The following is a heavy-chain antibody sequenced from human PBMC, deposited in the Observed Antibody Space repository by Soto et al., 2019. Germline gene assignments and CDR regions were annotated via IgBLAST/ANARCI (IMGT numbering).Heavy chain of an antibody. D-gene: IGHD3-3*01. Sequence: QVQLVQSGAEVRKPGASVKVSCKASGYTFTKYGITWVRQAPGQGREWLGRISGDNGNTNFAQRLKDRVTMTTDTSTTTAYMELRSLRRDDTAIYYCARVASLIPIFHGLDAWGQGTTVTVSS. CDR1: GYTFTKYG. CDR2: ISGDNGNT. CDR3: ARVASLIPIFHGLDA. J-gene: IGHJ6*02. V-gene: IGHV1-18*04.